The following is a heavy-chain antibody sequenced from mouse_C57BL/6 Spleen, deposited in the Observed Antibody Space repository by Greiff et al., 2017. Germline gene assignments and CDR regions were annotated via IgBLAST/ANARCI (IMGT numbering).Heavy chain of an antibody. CDR3: ARQGGNYPYFDY. V-gene: IGHV5-9*01. J-gene: IGHJ2*01. CDR1: GFTFSSYT. Sequence: EVMLVESGGGLVKPGGSLKLSCAASGFTFSSYTMSWVRQTPEKRLEWVATISGGGGNTYYPDSVKGRFTISRDNAKNTLYLQMSSLRSEDTALYYCARQGGNYPYFDYWGQGTTLTVSS. CDR2: ISGGGGNT. D-gene: IGHD2-1*01.